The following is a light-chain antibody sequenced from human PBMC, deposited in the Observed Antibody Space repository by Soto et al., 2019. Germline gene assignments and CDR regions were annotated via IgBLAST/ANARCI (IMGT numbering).Light chain of an antibody. V-gene: IGKV1-27*01. CDR3: QNYDTGPWT. CDR2: GAS. J-gene: IGKJ1*01. Sequence: DIQMTQSPSSLPASVVDRVTITCRASQGIGNYVVWYQQKPGEVPNLLIYGASILQSRVPSRFRGSGSGTYFSLTISSLQPEDAATYYCQNYDTGPWTFGQGTKVEIK. CDR1: QGIGNY.